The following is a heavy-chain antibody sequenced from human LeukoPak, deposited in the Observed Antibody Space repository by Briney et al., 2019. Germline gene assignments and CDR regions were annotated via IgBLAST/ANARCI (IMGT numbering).Heavy chain of an antibody. Sequence: PGVSLRLSCAASGFTFSGSALHWVRQASGKGLEWVGRIRSTANGYATAYAASVKGRFTISRDDSKNTAYLQMDSLKTEDTAVYYCTGNYYGSGSYADFDYWGQGTLVTVSS. CDR3: TGNYYGSGSYADFDY. CDR1: GFTFSGSA. CDR2: IRSTANGYAT. D-gene: IGHD3-10*01. J-gene: IGHJ4*02. V-gene: IGHV3-73*01.